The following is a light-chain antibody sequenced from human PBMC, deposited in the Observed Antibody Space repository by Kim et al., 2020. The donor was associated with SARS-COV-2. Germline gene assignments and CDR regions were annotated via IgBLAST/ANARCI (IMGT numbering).Light chain of an antibody. CDR2: DVT. V-gene: IGLV2-14*03. CDR1: SSDIGRYNY. J-gene: IGLJ2*01. CDR3: SSYTTGTTLVV. Sequence: QSITISCTGTSSDIGRYNYVSWYQQHPGKAPKLMIYDVTNRTSGVSNRFSGSKSGNTASLTISGLQAEDEAVYYCSSYTTGTTLVVFGGGTQLTVL.